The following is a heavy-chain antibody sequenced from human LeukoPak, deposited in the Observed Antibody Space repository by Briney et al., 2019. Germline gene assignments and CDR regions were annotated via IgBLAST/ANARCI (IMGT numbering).Heavy chain of an antibody. CDR3: ARDFYYDSSGFDY. CDR1: GFTFSSYC. J-gene: IGHJ4*02. D-gene: IGHD3-22*01. V-gene: IGHV3-7*01. CDR2: IKQDGSEK. Sequence: PGGSLRLSCAASGFTFSSYCMSWVRQAPGKGLEWVANIKQDGSEKYYVDSVKGRFTISRDNAKNSLYLQMNSLRAEDTAVYYCARDFYYDSSGFDYWGQGTLVTVSS.